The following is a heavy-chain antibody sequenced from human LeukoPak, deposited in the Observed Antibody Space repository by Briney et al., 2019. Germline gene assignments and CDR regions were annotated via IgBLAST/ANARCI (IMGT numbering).Heavy chain of an antibody. J-gene: IGHJ4*02. CDR1: GGYYSRYF. CDR2: INHSGST. CDR3: ARGFEQIPIN. D-gene: IGHD2-21*01. V-gene: IGHV4-34*01. Sequence: SETLSLTFALNGGYYSRYFWNWIRQPPAKGLEWIGEINHSGSTNYNPSLKSRVILSADTSKHQFSLRMTSVSAADTGVYYCARGFEQIPINWGQGMLVTVSS.